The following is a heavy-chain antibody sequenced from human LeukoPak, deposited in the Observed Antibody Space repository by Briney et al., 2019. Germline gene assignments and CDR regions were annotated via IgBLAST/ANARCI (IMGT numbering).Heavy chain of an antibody. V-gene: IGHV4-34*01. D-gene: IGHD3-10*01. CDR3: ARGRYGSY. Sequence: SETLSLTCAVYGGAFSGYYWSWIRQPPGKGLEWIGEINHSGSTNYNPSLQSRVTISVDTSKNQFSLKLRSVTAADTAVYYCARGRYGSYWGQGTLVTVSS. CDR2: INHSGST. J-gene: IGHJ4*02. CDR1: GGAFSGYY.